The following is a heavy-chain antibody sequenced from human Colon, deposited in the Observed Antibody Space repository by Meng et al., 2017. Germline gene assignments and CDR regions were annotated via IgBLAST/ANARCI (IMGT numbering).Heavy chain of an antibody. D-gene: IGHD6-19*01. V-gene: IGHV1-2*06. J-gene: IGHJ4*02. CDR1: GYSLSGYY. CDR2: INADSGGT. Sequence: VQLVQSGAEVKKPGASVKVSCKASGYSLSGYYMHWVRQVPGQGLEWMGRINADSGGTNYAEKFQGRVTLTRDTSINTAYMEVTSLRSDDTAVYYCAKIHLGDSGLDYWGQGTLVTASS. CDR3: AKIHLGDSGLDY.